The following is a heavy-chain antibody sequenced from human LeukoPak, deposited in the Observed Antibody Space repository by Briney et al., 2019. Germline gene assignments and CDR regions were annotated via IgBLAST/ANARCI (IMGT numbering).Heavy chain of an antibody. D-gene: IGHD6-19*01. Sequence: GSLRLSCAASGFTFSSYWMSWIRQPPGKGLEWIGEINHSGSTNYNPSLKSRVTISVDTSKNQFSLKLSSVTAADTAVYYCARHHRGSGWFGTRGRLQNWFDPWGQGTLVTVSS. CDR3: ARHHRGSGWFGTRGRLQNWFDP. V-gene: IGHV4-34*01. J-gene: IGHJ5*02. CDR1: GFTFSSYW. CDR2: INHSGST.